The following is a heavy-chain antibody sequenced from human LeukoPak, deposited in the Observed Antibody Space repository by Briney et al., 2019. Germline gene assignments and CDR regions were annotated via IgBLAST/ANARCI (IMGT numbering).Heavy chain of an antibody. V-gene: IGHV3-20*04. D-gene: IGHD2-2*01. CDR3: TRGYSTRHFPFDS. CDR2: GNSNGRSA. Sequence: GGSLRLSCAASGFNFDDYGMTWVRQIPGKGLEWVAGGNSNGRSAGYAAAVRGRFTISRDNYKNSLYLDMGSLRLEDTAFYYCTRGYSTRHFPFDSWGQGTLVTVSS. J-gene: IGHJ4*02. CDR1: GFNFDDYG.